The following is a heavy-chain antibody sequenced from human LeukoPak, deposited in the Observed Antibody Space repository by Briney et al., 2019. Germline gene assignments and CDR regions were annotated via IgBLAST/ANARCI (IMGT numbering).Heavy chain of an antibody. CDR2: INTDTGEP. Sequence: ASVKVSCKASGYTFTGYYMHWVRQAPGQGLEWMGWINTDTGEPTYAQGFTGRFVFSLDTSVSTAYLQISGLEAEDTAVYYCARVSGYCSTTTCYPVYWGQGTLVTVSS. CDR1: GYTFTGYY. V-gene: IGHV7-4-1*02. CDR3: ARVSGYCSTTTCYPVY. J-gene: IGHJ4*02. D-gene: IGHD2-2*01.